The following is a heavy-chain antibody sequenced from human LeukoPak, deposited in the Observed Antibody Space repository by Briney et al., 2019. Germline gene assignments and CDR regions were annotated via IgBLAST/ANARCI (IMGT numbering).Heavy chain of an antibody. CDR3: ARTRNRWFDH. CDR2: IKQDGSEE. V-gene: IGHV3-7*01. Sequence: PGGSLRLSCEASGFTFREYWMSWVRQAPGKGLEWVASIKQDGSEEYYVDSVKGRFTISRDDAKNSVDLHMDSLRVEDTALYYCARTRNRWFDHWGQGTLVTVSS. J-gene: IGHJ5*02. CDR1: GFTFREYW. D-gene: IGHD1/OR15-1a*01.